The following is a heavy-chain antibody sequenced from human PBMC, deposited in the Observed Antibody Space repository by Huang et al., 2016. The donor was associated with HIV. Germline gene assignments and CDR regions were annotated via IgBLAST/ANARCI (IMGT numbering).Heavy chain of an antibody. J-gene: IGHJ2*01. V-gene: IGHV4-34*01. D-gene: IGHD3-22*01. CDR1: GGSLHGYY. CDR2: VNHGGNT. CDR3: ATSSSGSGWFLDI. Sequence: QVQLYQWGAGPLRPSETLSLTCGVSGGSLHGYYWTWLRQSPGRGLEWIGEVNHGGNTQYNPALKSRVTISVDTSKIQFSLNLTSVTTTDTADYYCATSSSGSGWFLDIWGRGTLVSVS.